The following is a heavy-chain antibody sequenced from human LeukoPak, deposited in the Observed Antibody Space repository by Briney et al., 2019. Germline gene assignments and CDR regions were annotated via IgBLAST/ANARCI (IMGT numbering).Heavy chain of an antibody. CDR2: INPNSGGT. J-gene: IGHJ3*02. V-gene: IGHV1-2*04. D-gene: IGHD3-10*01. Sequence: ASVKVSCKASGYTFTGYYMHWVRQAPGQGLEWMGWINPNSGGTDYAQKFQGWVTMTRDTSISTAYMELSRLRSDDTAVYYCARAGGFGELSQFDAFDIWGQGTMVTVSS. CDR1: GYTFTGYY. CDR3: ARAGGFGELSQFDAFDI.